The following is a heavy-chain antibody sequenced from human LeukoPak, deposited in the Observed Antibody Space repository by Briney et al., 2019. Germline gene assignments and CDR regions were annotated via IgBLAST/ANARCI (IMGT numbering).Heavy chain of an antibody. CDR2: IYSSGDT. V-gene: IGHV4-59*12. D-gene: IGHD1-26*01. J-gene: IGHJ3*02. Sequence: SETLSLTCTVSGGSISSYYWSWIRQAPGKGLEWLGYIYSSGDTNYNPAHKSRVTISVDTSKNQFSLKLSSVTAAGTAVYYCARGNGGSYSAFDIWGQGTMVTVSS. CDR1: GGSISSYY. CDR3: ARGNGGSYSAFDI.